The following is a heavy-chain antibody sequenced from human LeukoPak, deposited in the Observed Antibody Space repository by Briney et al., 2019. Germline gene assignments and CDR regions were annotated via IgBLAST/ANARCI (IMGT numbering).Heavy chain of an antibody. J-gene: IGHJ5*02. D-gene: IGHD4-11*01. CDR3: ARDQSNLYNWFDP. CDR2: INPNSGGT. V-gene: IGHV1-2*02. Sequence: ASVKVSCKASGYTFTGYYMHWVRQAPGQGLEWMGWINPNSGGTNYAQKFQGRVTMTRDTSISTAYMELSRLRSDDTAVYYCARDQSNLYNWFDPWGQGTLVTVSS. CDR1: GYTFTGYY.